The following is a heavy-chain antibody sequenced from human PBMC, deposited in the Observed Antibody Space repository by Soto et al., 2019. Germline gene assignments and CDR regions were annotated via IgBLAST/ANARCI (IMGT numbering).Heavy chain of an antibody. CDR3: AIVRFGEWGYAMDF. Sequence: GGSLRLSCSASGLTFSDCYMNWIRQAPGKGLEWVSYISSSGSSINYAGSVKGRFTISRDNTKNSLYLQMNSLRVEDTAMYYCAIVRFGEWGYAMDFWGQGTTVTVSS. V-gene: IGHV3-11*01. CDR2: ISSSGSSI. CDR1: GLTFSDCY. J-gene: IGHJ6*02. D-gene: IGHD3-10*01.